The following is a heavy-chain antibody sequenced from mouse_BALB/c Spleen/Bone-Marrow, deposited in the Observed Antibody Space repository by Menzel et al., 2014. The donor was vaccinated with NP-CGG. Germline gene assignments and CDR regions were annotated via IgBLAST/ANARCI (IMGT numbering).Heavy chain of an antibody. CDR1: GYTFTDYA. D-gene: IGHD2-14*01. Sequence: QVQLQQPGAELVRPGVSVKISCKGSGYTFTDYAIHWVKQGRAKSLEWIGLISGYYGDAIYNQKFKGKATMTVDKSSSTAYMDLARLAAEDSAIYYCARSGKVRNAMDYWGQGTSVTVSS. CDR3: ARSGKVRNAMDY. J-gene: IGHJ4*01. V-gene: IGHV1S137*01. CDR2: ISGYYGDA.